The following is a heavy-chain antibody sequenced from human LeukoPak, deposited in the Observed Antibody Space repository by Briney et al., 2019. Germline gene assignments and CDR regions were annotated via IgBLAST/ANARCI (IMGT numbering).Heavy chain of an antibody. CDR1: GFTFSSYG. CDR3: AKGEESGS. CDR2: ISYDGSNK. Sequence: GGSLRLSCAASGFTFSSYGMHWVRQAPGKGLEWVAVISYDGSNKYYADSVKGRFTISRDNSKNTLYLQMNSLRAEDTAVYYCAKGEESGSWGQGTLVTVSS. V-gene: IGHV3-30*18. J-gene: IGHJ5*02. D-gene: IGHD2-15*01.